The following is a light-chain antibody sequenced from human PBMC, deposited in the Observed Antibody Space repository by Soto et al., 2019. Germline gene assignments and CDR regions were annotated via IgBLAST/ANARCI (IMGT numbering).Light chain of an antibody. CDR2: GAS. J-gene: IGKJ1*01. Sequence: VSTHCPGTLSLYPEKRVTLSCRASQSVRSNLAWYQQKPGQAPRLLIYGASTRATGLPARFSGSGSGTAFTLNISSLQPEDFATYYCQQYDISSGTFGQGTKVDIK. CDR3: QQYDISSGT. V-gene: IGKV3-15*01. CDR1: QSVRSN.